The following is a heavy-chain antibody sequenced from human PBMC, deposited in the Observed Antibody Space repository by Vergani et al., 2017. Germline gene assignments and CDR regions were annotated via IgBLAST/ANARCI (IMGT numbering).Heavy chain of an antibody. J-gene: IGHJ6*02. CDR3: ARGGLSTYYYYGMDV. V-gene: IGHV3-33*01. Sequence: QVQLVESGGGVVQPGRSLRLSCAASGFTFSSYGMHWVRQAPGKGLEWVAVIWYDGSNKYYADSVKGRFTISRDNSKNTLYLQMNSLRAEDTAVYYCARGGLSTYYYYGMDVWGQGP. CDR2: IWYDGSNK. CDR1: GFTFSSYG.